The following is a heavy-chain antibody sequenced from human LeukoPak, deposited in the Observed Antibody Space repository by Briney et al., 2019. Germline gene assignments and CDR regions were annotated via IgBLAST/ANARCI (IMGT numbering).Heavy chain of an antibody. D-gene: IGHD3-10*01. CDR1: GFTFSDYY. CDR3: ARSLLWFGENYFDY. CDR2: ISSSRSYI. Sequence: GGSLRLSCAPSGFTFSDYYMSWLRQAPGKGRGWVSYISSSRSYIKYAHSVKGRFTISRDNAKNSLYLQMNSLRAEDTAVYYCARSLLWFGENYFDYWGQGTLVTVSS. V-gene: IGHV3-11*06. J-gene: IGHJ4*02.